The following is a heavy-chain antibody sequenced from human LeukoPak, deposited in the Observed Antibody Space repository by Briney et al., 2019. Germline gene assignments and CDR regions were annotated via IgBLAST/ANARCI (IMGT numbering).Heavy chain of an antibody. CDR3: AKGAYYMDV. CDR2: IWYDGSNK. V-gene: IGHV3-33*06. J-gene: IGHJ6*03. Sequence: GGSLRLSCAASGFTFSSYGMNWVRQAPGKGLEWVAVIWYDGSNKYYADSVKGRFTISRDNSKNTLYLQMNSLRAEDTAVYYCAKGAYYMDVWGKGTTVTVSS. CDR1: GFTFSSYG.